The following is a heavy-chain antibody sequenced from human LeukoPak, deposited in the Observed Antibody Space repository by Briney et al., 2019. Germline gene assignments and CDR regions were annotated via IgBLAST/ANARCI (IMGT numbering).Heavy chain of an antibody. CDR3: AKWGDYDVLTGYYDPDN. D-gene: IGHD3-9*01. CDR2: IVGSGANT. Sequence: SGGSLRLSCAASGFIFSNYAMSWARQAPGKGLEWVSAIVGSGANTYYADSVKGRFIISRDNPRNTLYLQMNSLRAEDTAVCYCAKWGDYDVLTGYYDPDNWGQGTLVTVSS. CDR1: GFIFSNYA. V-gene: IGHV3-23*01. J-gene: IGHJ4*02.